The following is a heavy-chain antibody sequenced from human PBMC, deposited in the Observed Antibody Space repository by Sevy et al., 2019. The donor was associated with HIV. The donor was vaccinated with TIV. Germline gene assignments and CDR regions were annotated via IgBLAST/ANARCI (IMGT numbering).Heavy chain of an antibody. J-gene: IGHJ3*02. CDR1: GFTFSSYS. CDR2: ISSSSSTI. CDR3: AGRNYGSGIFAFDI. V-gene: IGHV3-48*02. Sequence: GGSLRLSCAASGFTFSSYSMNWVRQAPGKGLEWVSYISSSSSTICYADSVKGRFTISRDNAKNSLYLQMNSLSDEDTAVYYCAGRNYGSGIFAFDIWGQGTMVTVSS. D-gene: IGHD3-10*01.